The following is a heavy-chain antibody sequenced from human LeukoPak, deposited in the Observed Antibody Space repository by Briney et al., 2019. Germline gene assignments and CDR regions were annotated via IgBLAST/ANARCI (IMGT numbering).Heavy chain of an antibody. Sequence: PGGSLRLSCAASGFTFDDYAMHWVRQAPGKGLEWVSGISWNSGSIGYADSVKGRFTISRDNAKNSLYLQMNSLRAEDTALYYCAKGLYSSSCPDYWGQGTLVTVSS. CDR3: AKGLYSSSCPDY. D-gene: IGHD6-13*01. CDR1: GFTFDDYA. CDR2: ISWNSGSI. V-gene: IGHV3-9*01. J-gene: IGHJ4*02.